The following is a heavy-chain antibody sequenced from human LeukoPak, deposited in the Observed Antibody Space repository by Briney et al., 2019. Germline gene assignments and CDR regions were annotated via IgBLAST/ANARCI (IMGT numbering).Heavy chain of an antibody. Sequence: SVKVSCKASGGTFSSYAISWVRQAPGQGLEWMGRIIPILGIANYAQKFQGRVTITADKSTSTAYMELSSLRSEDTAVYYCARDDIAVAGTPFDYWGQGTLVTVSS. V-gene: IGHV1-69*04. J-gene: IGHJ4*02. CDR2: IIPILGIA. D-gene: IGHD6-19*01. CDR3: ARDDIAVAGTPFDY. CDR1: GGTFSSYA.